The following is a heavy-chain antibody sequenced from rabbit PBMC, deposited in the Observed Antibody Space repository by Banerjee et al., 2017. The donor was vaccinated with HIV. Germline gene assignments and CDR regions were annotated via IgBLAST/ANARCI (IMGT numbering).Heavy chain of an antibody. V-gene: IGHV1S40*01. CDR2: IYIGGGNT. CDR3: VRESSGWGGAYYFNL. D-gene: IGHD4-1*01. Sequence: QSLEESGGDLVKPGASLTLTCTASGFTISSGYWIDWVRQAPGKGLEWIGYIYIGGGNTDYASWVNGRFTISSDNTQNTVYLQLNSLTAADTATYFCVRESSGWGGAYYFNLWGPGTLVTVS. CDR1: GFTISSGYW. J-gene: IGHJ4*01.